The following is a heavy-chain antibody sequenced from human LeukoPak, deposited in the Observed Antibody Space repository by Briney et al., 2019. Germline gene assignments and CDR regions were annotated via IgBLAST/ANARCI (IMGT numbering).Heavy chain of an antibody. V-gene: IGHV3-20*04. D-gene: IGHD5-12*01. CDR1: GFTFDDYG. CDR2: LNWNGAST. Sequence: PGGSLRLSCAASGFTFDDYGLSWVRQVPGKGLEWVSGLNWNGASTGYADSVKGRFTISRDSSKNTLYLQMNSLRAEDTAVYYCARVIYLVATDDYWGQGTLVTVSS. J-gene: IGHJ4*02. CDR3: ARVIYLVATDDY.